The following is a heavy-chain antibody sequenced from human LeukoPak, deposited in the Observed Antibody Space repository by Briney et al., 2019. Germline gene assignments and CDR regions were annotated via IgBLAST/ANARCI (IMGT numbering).Heavy chain of an antibody. Sequence: PGGSLRLSCAASGFTFSSYAMHWVRQAPGKGLEYVSAISSNGGSTYYANSVKGRFTISRDNSKNTLYLQMGSLRAEDMAVYYCARLGYYDSGYWGQGTLVTVSS. V-gene: IGHV3-64*01. CDR2: ISSNGGST. J-gene: IGHJ4*02. CDR1: GFTFSSYA. D-gene: IGHD3-22*01. CDR3: ARLGYYDSGY.